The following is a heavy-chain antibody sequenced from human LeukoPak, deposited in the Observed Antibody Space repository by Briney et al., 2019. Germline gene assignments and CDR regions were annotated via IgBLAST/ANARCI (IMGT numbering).Heavy chain of an antibody. J-gene: IGHJ4*02. CDR3: ASGQQLGY. CDR2: IKQDGSEK. V-gene: IGHV3-7*01. Sequence: PGGSLRLSCAPSGFTLSNYLMSWVRQALGEGLEWVANIKQDGSEKYYVDSVKGRFTISKDNAKNSLYLQMNSQRAEDTAVYYCASGQQLGYWGQGTLVTVSS. D-gene: IGHD6-6*01. CDR1: GFTLSNYL.